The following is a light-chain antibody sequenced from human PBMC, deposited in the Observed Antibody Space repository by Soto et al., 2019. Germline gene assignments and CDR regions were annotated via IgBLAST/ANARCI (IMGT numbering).Light chain of an antibody. CDR2: GDS. Sequence: QLVLTQPPSVAGAPGQTVTISCTGNSSNIGAGQVVHWYQHLPGAGPKLLICGDSNRPSGVPDRCSGSKSGSSASLAITGLLSEDEADYCFQSYGGRLSAAKLVFGGGTKLTVL. J-gene: IGLJ3*02. CDR3: QSYGGRLSAAKLV. CDR1: SSNIGAGQV. V-gene: IGLV1-40*01.